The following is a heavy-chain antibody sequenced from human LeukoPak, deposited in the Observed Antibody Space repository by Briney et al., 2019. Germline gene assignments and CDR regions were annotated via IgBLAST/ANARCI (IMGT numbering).Heavy chain of an antibody. Sequence: PGGSLRLSCAASGFTVSSNHMSWVRQAPGKGLEWVSSISSSSSYIYYADSVKGRFTISRDNAKNSLYLQMNSLRAEDTAVYYCAIIAVAGTVDYWGXGTLVTVS. D-gene: IGHD6-19*01. CDR3: AIIAVAGTVDY. CDR1: GFTVSSNH. CDR2: ISSSSSYI. J-gene: IGHJ4*01. V-gene: IGHV3-21*01.